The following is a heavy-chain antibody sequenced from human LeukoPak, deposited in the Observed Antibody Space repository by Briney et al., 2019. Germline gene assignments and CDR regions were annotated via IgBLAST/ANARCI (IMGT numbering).Heavy chain of an antibody. CDR1: GGSFSDYF. Sequence: SETLSLTCAVYGGSFSDYFWSWIRQPPGKGLEWIGEISHSGSTTYNPSLRSRVTISGDTSKKQFSLKLSSVTAADTAVYYCARDPNFSRAAAGIFDYWGQGTLVTVSS. CDR2: ISHSGST. CDR3: ARDPNFSRAAAGIFDY. J-gene: IGHJ4*02. V-gene: IGHV4-34*01. D-gene: IGHD6-13*01.